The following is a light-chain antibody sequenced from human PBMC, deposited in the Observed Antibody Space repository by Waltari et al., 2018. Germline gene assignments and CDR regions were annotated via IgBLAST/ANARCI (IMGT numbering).Light chain of an antibody. J-gene: IGKJ5*01. V-gene: IGKV3-20*01. CDR1: QRVGRNY. Sequence: EIVLTQSLGTLTLSPGERATLSCRASQRVGRNYLVWYKQKPGQAPRLLIYGASSRATGIPDRFTGSGSGTDFTLTISRLEPEDFAVYYCQQYGTSSSFGQGTRLEIK. CDR2: GAS. CDR3: QQYGTSSS.